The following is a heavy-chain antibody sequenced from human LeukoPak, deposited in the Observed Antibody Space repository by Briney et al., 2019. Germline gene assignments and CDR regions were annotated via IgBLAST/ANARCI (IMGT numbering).Heavy chain of an antibody. CDR2: INHSGST. CDR1: GGSFSGYY. Sequence: SETLSLTCAVYGGSFSGYYWSWIRQPPGKGLEWIGEINHSGSTNYNPSLKSRVTISVDTSKNQFSLKLSSVTAADTAVYYCARAGYDSSGYYYVRSAFDIWGQGTMVTVSS. CDR3: ARAGYDSSGYYYVRSAFDI. V-gene: IGHV4-34*01. J-gene: IGHJ3*02. D-gene: IGHD3-22*01.